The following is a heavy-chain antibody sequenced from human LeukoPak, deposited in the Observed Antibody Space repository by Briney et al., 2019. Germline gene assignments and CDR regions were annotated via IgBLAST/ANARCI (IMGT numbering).Heavy chain of an antibody. V-gene: IGHV3-30*18. CDR3: AKDQFHYYGSGSYP. J-gene: IGHJ5*02. CDR1: GFTFSSYG. D-gene: IGHD3-10*01. Sequence: GGSLRLSCAASGFTFSSYGMHWVRQAPGKGLEWVAVISYDGSNKYYADSVKGRLTISRDNSKNTLYLQMNSLRAEDTAVYYCAKDQFHYYGSGSYPWGQGTLVTVSS. CDR2: ISYDGSNK.